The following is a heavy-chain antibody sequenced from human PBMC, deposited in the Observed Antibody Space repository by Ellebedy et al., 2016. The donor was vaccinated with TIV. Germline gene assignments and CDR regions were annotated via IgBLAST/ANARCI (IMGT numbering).Heavy chain of an antibody. Sequence: GESLKISXAASGFTFSSYAMSWVRQAPGKGLEWVSAISGSGGSTYYADSVKGRFTISRDNSKNTLYLQMNSLRAEDTAVYYCAKARSYYDILTGEGGMDVWGQGTTVTVSS. CDR1: GFTFSSYA. CDR3: AKARSYYDILTGEGGMDV. CDR2: ISGSGGST. V-gene: IGHV3-23*01. J-gene: IGHJ6*02. D-gene: IGHD3-9*01.